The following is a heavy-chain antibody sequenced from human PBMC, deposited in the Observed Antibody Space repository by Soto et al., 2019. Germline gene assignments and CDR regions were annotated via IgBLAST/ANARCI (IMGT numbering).Heavy chain of an antibody. CDR1: GGTFSSYG. D-gene: IGHD3-22*01. CDR2: ISAYNGNT. J-gene: IGHJ3*02. CDR3: ARDLQWLRREASSGYLSAFDI. V-gene: IGHV1-18*01. Sequence: ASVKVSCKASGGTFSSYGISWVRQAPGQGLEWMGWISAYNGNTNYAQKLQGRVTMTTDTSTSTAYMELRSLRSDDTAVYYCARDLQWLRREASSGYLSAFDIWGQGTMVTVSS.